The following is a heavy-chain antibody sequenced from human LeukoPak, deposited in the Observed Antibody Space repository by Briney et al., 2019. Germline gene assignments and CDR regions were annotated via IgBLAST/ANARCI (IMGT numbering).Heavy chain of an antibody. D-gene: IGHD1-26*01. J-gene: IGHJ3*02. CDR3: ARRRGRYSGDAFDI. CDR1: GYSFTSFW. V-gene: IGHV5-51*01. Sequence: PGESLKISCQGSGYSFTSFWIGWVRQMPGKGLEWMGFIYPGDSDTRYSPSFQGQVTISADKSMSTAYLQWSSLKASDTAMYYCARRRGRYSGDAFDIWGQGTMVTVSS. CDR2: IYPGDSDT.